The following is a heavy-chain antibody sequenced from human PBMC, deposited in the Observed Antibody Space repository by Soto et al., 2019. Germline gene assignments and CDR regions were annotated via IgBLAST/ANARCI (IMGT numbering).Heavy chain of an antibody. J-gene: IGHJ4*02. Sequence: EVQLVESGGGLVKPGGSLRLSCEASEFTFSSYSMNWVRQAPGKGPEWVSSISSSSSYIYYADSVKGRFTISRDNTKNLLYLKMNRVRAEDTAVYYCARGGAAVVVVAATGYYFDYWGQGTLVTVSS. V-gene: IGHV3-21*01. D-gene: IGHD2-15*01. CDR2: ISSSSSYI. CDR3: ARGGAAVVVVAATGYYFDY. CDR1: EFTFSSYS.